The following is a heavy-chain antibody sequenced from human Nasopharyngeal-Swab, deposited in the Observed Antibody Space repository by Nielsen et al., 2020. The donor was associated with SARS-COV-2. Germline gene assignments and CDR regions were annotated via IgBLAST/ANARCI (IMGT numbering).Heavy chain of an antibody. CDR1: GFTVSSNY. J-gene: IGHJ6*02. Sequence: GESLKISCAASGFTVSSNYMSWVRQAPGKGLEWVSVIYSCGSTYYADSVKGRFTISRDNSKNTLYLQMNSLRAEDTAEYFCAKDGVRLNGIDVWGQGTTVTVSS. D-gene: IGHD3-16*01. CDR3: AKDGVRLNGIDV. CDR2: IYSCGST. V-gene: IGHV3-53*01.